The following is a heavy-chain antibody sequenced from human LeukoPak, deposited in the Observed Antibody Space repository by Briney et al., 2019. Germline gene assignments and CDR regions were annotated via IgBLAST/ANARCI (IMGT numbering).Heavy chain of an antibody. CDR3: VRQTWLLDY. CDR1: GDSITPWY. D-gene: IGHD3-9*01. Sequence: TSETLSLTCIVSGDSITPWYWSWVRQPPGQGLEWIGHVHYTGSTTYNPSLKGRVTTSVDTSKNQFSLRMRSVTAADTAMYYCVRQTWLLDYWGQGILVTVSS. CDR2: VHYTGST. V-gene: IGHV4-59*08. J-gene: IGHJ4*02.